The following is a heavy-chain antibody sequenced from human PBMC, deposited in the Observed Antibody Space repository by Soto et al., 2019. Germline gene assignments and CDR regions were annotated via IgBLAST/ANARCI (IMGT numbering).Heavy chain of an antibody. CDR1: GYTFTSYA. CDR3: GRGSVLNWFDP. V-gene: IGHV1-3*01. CDR2: INAGNGNT. D-gene: IGHD3-10*01. Sequence: QVQLVQSGAEVKKPGASVKVSCKASGYTFTSYAMHWVRQDPGQRLEWMGWINAGNGNTKYSQKFQGRVTITRDTSASTAYMELSSLRSEDTAVYYCGRGSVLNWFDPWGQGTLVTVSS. J-gene: IGHJ5*02.